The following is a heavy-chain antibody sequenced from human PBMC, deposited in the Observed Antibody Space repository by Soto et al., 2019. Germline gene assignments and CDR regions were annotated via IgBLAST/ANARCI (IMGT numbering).Heavy chain of an antibody. CDR2: IIGSGINT. CDR3: AKGALGQCAGAICYQFDS. CDR1: GFTFSTYA. D-gene: IGHD2-8*02. J-gene: IGHJ4*02. V-gene: IGHV3-23*01. Sequence: DVQLLESGGGLIHPGGSLRLSCAASGFTFSTYAMNWVRQVPGKGPEWVSSIIGSGINTYYTDSVKGRFTISRGNSKSTLHLQMNSLRVEDTAVYYCAKGALGQCAGAICYQFDSWGQGTLVTVAS.